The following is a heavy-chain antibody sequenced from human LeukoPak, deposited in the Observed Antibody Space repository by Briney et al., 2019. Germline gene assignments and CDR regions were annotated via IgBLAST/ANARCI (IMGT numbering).Heavy chain of an antibody. Sequence: ASVKVSCKVSGYTLTVLSMHWVRQAPGKGLEWMGGFDPEDGETIYAQKFQGRVTMTEDTSTDAAYMELSSLRSEDTAVYYCATDLAAAGTTGAFDIWGQGTMVTVSS. D-gene: IGHD6-13*01. CDR3: ATDLAAAGTTGAFDI. V-gene: IGHV1-24*01. CDR2: FDPEDGET. J-gene: IGHJ3*02. CDR1: GYTLTVLS.